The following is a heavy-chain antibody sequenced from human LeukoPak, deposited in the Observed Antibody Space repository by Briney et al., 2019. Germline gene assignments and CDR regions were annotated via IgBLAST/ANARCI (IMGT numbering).Heavy chain of an antibody. CDR3: ARDVGSSWYPSFDY. CDR2: IRYDGSNK. CDR1: GFTFSSYG. J-gene: IGHJ4*02. D-gene: IGHD6-13*01. V-gene: IGHV3-30*02. Sequence: PGGSLRLSCAASGFTFSSYGMHWVRQAPGKGLEWVAFIRYDGSNKYYADSVKGRFTISRDNAKNSLYLQMNSLRAEDTAVYYCARDVGSSWYPSFDYWGQGTLVTVSS.